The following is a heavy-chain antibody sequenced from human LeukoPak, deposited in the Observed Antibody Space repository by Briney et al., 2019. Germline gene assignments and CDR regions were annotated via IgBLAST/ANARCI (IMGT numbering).Heavy chain of an antibody. V-gene: IGHV3-23*01. J-gene: IGHJ4*02. Sequence: GGSLRLSCAASGFTFSSYGMSWVRQAPGKGLEWVSAISGSGGSTYYADSVKGRFTISRDNSKNTLYLQMNSLRAEDTAVYYCARQVVPAASLDYWGQGTLVTVSS. CDR2: ISGSGGST. CDR1: GFTFSSYG. CDR3: ARQVVPAASLDY. D-gene: IGHD2-2*01.